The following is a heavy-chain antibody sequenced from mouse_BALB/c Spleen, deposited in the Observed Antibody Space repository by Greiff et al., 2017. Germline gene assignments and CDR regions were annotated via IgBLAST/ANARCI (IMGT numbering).Heavy chain of an antibody. V-gene: IGHV5-6*01. J-gene: IGHJ2*01. Sequence: EVQRVESGGDLVKPGGSLKLSCAASGFTFSSYGMSWVRQTPDKRLEWVATISSGGSYTYYPDSVKGRFTISRDNAKNTLYLQMSSLKSEDTAMYYCAREDYYGSSYDYWGQGTTLTVSS. CDR3: AREDYYGSSYDY. CDR2: ISSGGSYT. D-gene: IGHD1-1*01. CDR1: GFTFSSYG.